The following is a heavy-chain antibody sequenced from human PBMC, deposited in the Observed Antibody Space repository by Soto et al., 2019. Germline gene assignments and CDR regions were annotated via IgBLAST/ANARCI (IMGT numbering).Heavy chain of an antibody. CDR3: ARESRSWYGSIWDY. Sequence: SETLSLTCTVSGGSISRYYCSWIRQPPGRGLEWIGYIYFSGGTNYNPSLKSRVTISVDTSKNQFSLKLSSVTAADTAVYYCARESRSWYGSIWDYWGQGTLVTVSS. V-gene: IGHV4-59*12. D-gene: IGHD6-13*01. J-gene: IGHJ4*02. CDR2: IYFSGGT. CDR1: GGSISRYY.